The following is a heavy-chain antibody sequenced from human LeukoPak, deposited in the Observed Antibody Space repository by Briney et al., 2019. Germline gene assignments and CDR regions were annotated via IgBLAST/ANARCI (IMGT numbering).Heavy chain of an antibody. Sequence: GGSLRLSCAASGFTVSTNYMSWVRQAPGKGLEWVSVIYSGDNTYYADSVKGRFTISRDISKNTLYLQMNSLRAEDTAVYYCAKDIRYDSSGSDAFDIWGQGTMVTVSS. J-gene: IGHJ3*02. CDR1: GFTVSTNY. D-gene: IGHD3-22*01. CDR2: IYSGDNT. V-gene: IGHV3-66*01. CDR3: AKDIRYDSSGSDAFDI.